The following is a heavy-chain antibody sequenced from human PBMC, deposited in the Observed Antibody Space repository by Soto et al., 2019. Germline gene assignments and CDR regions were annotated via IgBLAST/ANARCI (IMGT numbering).Heavy chain of an antibody. CDR2: IKEDGSEK. D-gene: IGHD1-26*01. CDR3: ARDRVRATTSWFDS. CDR1: GFTFDNYW. Sequence: TVGSLRLSCAASGFTFDNYWMSWVRQAPGKGLEWVANIKEDGSEKYYVASVKGRFTISRDNAKNSVFLQMTSLRAEDTAVYFCARDRVRATTSWFDSWGQGALVTVSS. J-gene: IGHJ5*01. V-gene: IGHV3-7*01.